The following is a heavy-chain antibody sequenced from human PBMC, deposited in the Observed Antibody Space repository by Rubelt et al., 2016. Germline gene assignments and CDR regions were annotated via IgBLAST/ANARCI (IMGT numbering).Heavy chain of an antibody. J-gene: IGHJ5*02. D-gene: IGHD6-6*01. V-gene: IGHV1-2*02. Sequence: PNSGGTNYAQKFQGRVTMTWDTSISTAYMELSRLRSDDTAVYYCARAYSSSSGRFDPWGQGTLVTVSS. CDR2: PNSGGT. CDR3: ARAYSSSSGRFDP.